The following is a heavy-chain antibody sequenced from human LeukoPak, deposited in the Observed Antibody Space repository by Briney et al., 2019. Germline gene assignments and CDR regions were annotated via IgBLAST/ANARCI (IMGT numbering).Heavy chain of an antibody. CDR2: IRYDGSNK. CDR3: AKVLGPANYYYYMDV. Sequence: GGSLRLSCAASGFTFSSYGMHWVRQAPGKGLEWVAFIRYDGSNKYYADSVKGRFTISRDNSKNTLYLQMNSLRAEDTAVYYCAKVLGPANYYYYMDVWGKGTTVTISS. V-gene: IGHV3-30*02. J-gene: IGHJ6*03. D-gene: IGHD2-15*01. CDR1: GFTFSSYG.